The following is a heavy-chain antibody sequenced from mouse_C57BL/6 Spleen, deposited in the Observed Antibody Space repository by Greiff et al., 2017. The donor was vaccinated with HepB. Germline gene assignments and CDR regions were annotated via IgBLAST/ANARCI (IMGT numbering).Heavy chain of an antibody. V-gene: IGHV1-59*01. CDR3: ARNWDYYGRSKFYYSMDY. CDR2: IDPSDSYT. D-gene: IGHD1-1*01. J-gene: IGHJ4*01. CDR1: GYTFTSYW. Sequence: VQLQQPGAELVRPGTSVKLSCKASGYTFTSYWMHWVKQRPGQGLEWIGVIDPSDSYTNYNQKFKGKATLTVDTSSSTAYMQLSSLTSEDSAVYYCARNWDYYGRSKFYYSMDYWGQGTSGTVSS.